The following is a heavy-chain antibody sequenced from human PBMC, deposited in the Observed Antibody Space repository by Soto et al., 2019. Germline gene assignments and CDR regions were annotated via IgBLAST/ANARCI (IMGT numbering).Heavy chain of an antibody. J-gene: IGHJ3*02. CDR1: GFTFSSYS. Sequence: GGSLRLSCAASGFTFSSYSMNWVRQAPGKGLEWVSYISSSSSTIYYADSVKGRFTISRDNAKNSLYLQMNSLRAEDTAVYYCASPVANDAFDIWGQGTMVTVPS. CDR3: ASPVANDAFDI. CDR2: ISSSSSTI. V-gene: IGHV3-48*01. D-gene: IGHD2-15*01.